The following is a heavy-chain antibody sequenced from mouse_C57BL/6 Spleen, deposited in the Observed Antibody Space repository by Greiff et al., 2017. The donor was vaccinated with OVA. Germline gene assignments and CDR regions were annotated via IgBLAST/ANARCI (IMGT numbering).Heavy chain of an antibody. Sequence: QVQLQQSGAELVRPGTSVKLSCKASGYTFTSYWMHWVKQRPGQGLEWIGVIDPSDSYTNYNQKFKGKATLTVDTSSSTAYMQLSSLTSEDSAVYYCAKEGNVDYWGQGTTLTVSS. V-gene: IGHV1-59*01. CDR2: IDPSDSYT. J-gene: IGHJ2*01. CDR1: GYTFTSYW. CDR3: AKEGNVDY.